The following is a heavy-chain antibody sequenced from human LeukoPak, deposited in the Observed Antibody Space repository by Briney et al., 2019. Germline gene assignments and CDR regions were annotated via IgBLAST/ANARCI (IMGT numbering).Heavy chain of an antibody. V-gene: IGHV1-2*04. CDR2: INPNSGGT. J-gene: IGHJ3*02. Sequence: ASVKVSCKASGYTFTGYYMHWVRQAPGQGLEWMGWINPNSGGTNYAQKFQGWVTMTRDTSISTAYMELSRLRSDDTAVYYCARGHTRNYYGSGSYPAFDIWGQGTMVTVSS. CDR3: ARGHTRNYYGSGSYPAFDI. CDR1: GYTFTGYY. D-gene: IGHD3-10*01.